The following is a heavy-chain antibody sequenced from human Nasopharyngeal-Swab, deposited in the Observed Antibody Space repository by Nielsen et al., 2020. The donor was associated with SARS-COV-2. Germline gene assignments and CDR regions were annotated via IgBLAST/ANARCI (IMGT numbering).Heavy chain of an antibody. CDR3: ARSYCSSTSCYEDSYDILTGPFDY. CDR1: GFTFSSYG. CDR2: ISYDGSNK. V-gene: IGHV3-30*03. J-gene: IGHJ4*02. Sequence: GESLKISCAASGFTFSSYGMHWVRQAPGKGLEWVAVISYDGSNKYYADSVKGRFTISRDNSKNTLYLQMNSLRAEDTAVYYCARSYCSSTSCYEDSYDILTGPFDYWGQGTLVTVSS. D-gene: IGHD2-2*01.